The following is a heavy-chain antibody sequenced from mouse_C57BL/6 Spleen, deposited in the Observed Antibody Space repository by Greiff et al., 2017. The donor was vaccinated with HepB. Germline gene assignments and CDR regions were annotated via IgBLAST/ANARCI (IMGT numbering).Heavy chain of an antibody. CDR2: IDPETGGT. CDR3: TRDGGSSSPSFDV. J-gene: IGHJ1*03. D-gene: IGHD1-1*01. CDR1: GYTFTDYE. Sequence: QVQLQQSGAELVRPGASVTLSCKASGYTFTDYEMHWVKQTPVHGLEWIGAIDPETGGTAYNQKFKGKAILTADKSSSTAYMELRSLTSEDSAVYYCTRDGGSSSPSFDVWGTGTTVTVSS. V-gene: IGHV1-15*01.